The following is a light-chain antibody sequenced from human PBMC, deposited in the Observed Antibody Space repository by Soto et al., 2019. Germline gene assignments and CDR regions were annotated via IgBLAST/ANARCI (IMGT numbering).Light chain of an antibody. CDR3: GTWDSSLSAGV. J-gene: IGLJ2*01. CDR1: SSNIGENS. CDR2: END. V-gene: IGLV1-51*02. Sequence: SVLTQPPSVSAAPGQKVTMSCSGSSSNIGENSVSWYQQLPGTAPKLLIYENDKRPSGIPDRFSGSKSGTSATLGITGLQTGDEADYYCGTWDSSLSAGVFGGGTKLTVL.